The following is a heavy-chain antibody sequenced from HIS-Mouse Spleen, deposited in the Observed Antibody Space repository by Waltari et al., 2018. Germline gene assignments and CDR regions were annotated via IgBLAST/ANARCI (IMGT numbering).Heavy chain of an antibody. J-gene: IGHJ2*01. CDR2: IYYSGST. Sequence: QLPLQESGPGLVKPSETPSLTCTVPRCPIRLSISFWGWIRQPPGKGLEWIGSIYYSGSTYYNPSLKSRVTISVDTSKNQFSLKLSSVTAADTAVYYCAREIPYSSSWYDWYFDLWGRGTLVTVSS. CDR1: RCPIRLSISF. V-gene: IGHV4-39*07. CDR3: AREIPYSSSWYDWYFDL. D-gene: IGHD6-13*01.